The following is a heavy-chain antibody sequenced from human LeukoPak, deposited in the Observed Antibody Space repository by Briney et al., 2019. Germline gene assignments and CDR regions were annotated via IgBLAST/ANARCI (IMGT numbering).Heavy chain of an antibody. CDR2: INHSGST. V-gene: IGHV4-34*01. J-gene: IGHJ5*02. Sequence: PSETLSLTCAVYGGSFSGYYWSWIRQPPGKGLEWIGEINHSGSTNYNPSLKSRVTISVDTSKNQFSLKLSSVTAADTAVYYCARVLLWFGELLYFDPWGQGTLVTVSS. CDR1: GGSFSGYY. CDR3: ARVLLWFGELLYFDP. D-gene: IGHD3-10*01.